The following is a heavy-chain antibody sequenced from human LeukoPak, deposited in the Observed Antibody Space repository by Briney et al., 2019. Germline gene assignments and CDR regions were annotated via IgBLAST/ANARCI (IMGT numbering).Heavy chain of an antibody. J-gene: IGHJ6*02. Sequence: ASVKVSCKASGYTFTSYAIHWMRQAPGQRLEWMGWINAGNGNTKYSQKFQGRVTITRDTSASTAYMELSSLRSEDTAVYYCARDRRTPYYDFWSGYSVVGYYYGMDVWGQGTTVTVSS. CDR1: GYTFTSYA. CDR3: ARDRRTPYYDFWSGYSVVGYYYGMDV. D-gene: IGHD3-3*01. V-gene: IGHV1-3*01. CDR2: INAGNGNT.